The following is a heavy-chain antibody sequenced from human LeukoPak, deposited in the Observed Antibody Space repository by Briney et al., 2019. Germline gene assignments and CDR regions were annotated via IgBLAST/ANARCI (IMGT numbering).Heavy chain of an antibody. D-gene: IGHD4-17*01. J-gene: IGHJ4*02. CDR1: GFTFSSNV. CDR2: ISGSGGST. Sequence: GGSLRLSCGASGFTFSSNVMSWVRQAPGKGLEWISAISGSGGSTYYADSVKGRFTISRDNSKNTLYLQMNSLRADDTAVYYCAHDYGDYPYNFDFWGQGTLVTVSS. CDR3: AHDYGDYPYNFDF. V-gene: IGHV3-23*01.